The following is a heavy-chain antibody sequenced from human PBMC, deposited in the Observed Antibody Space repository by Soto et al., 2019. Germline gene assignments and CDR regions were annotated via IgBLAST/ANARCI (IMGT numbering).Heavy chain of an antibody. D-gene: IGHD1-7*01. V-gene: IGHV1-18*01. Sequence: QVQLVQSGAEVKKPGASVKVSCKSSGYTFTSYGISWVRQAPGHGLEWMGWISAYNGNTNYAQKVQRRVTMTTDTSKSTAYMELRSLRSDDTAVYYCARDQKPVSELYYCGQGPLVTVSS. J-gene: IGHJ4*02. CDR3: ARDQKPVSELYY. CDR2: ISAYNGNT. CDR1: GYTFTSYG.